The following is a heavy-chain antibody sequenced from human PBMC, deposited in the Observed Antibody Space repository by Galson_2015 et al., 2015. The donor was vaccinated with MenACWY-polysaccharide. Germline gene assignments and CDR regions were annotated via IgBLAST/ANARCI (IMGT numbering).Heavy chain of an antibody. J-gene: IGHJ5*02. D-gene: IGHD6-19*01. V-gene: IGHV3-30-3*01. CDR3: VREGGGGNGWYWFDL. CDR2: ISSDGDDK. CDR1: GFTFNIHT. Sequence: SLRLSCAAAGFTFNIHTMHWVRQAPGKGLEWVSLISSDGDDKYYADSVKGRFTISRDNHKNMVFLEMNSLRAEDTAVYYCVREGGGGNGWYWFDLWGQGTLVTVSS.